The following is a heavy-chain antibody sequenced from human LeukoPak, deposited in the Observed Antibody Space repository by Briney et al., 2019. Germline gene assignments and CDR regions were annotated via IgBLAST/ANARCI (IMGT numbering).Heavy chain of an antibody. CDR3: ARNNGMDV. J-gene: IGHJ6*02. Sequence: GGSLRLSCAASGFALSSHWMTWVRQEPWRGPEWVANVNRDGSETYYLDSVKGRFTISKDNAKNSLYLQMNSLRAEDTALYHCARNNGMDVWGQGTTVIVSS. CDR1: GFALSSHW. V-gene: IGHV3-7*03. CDR2: VNRDGSET.